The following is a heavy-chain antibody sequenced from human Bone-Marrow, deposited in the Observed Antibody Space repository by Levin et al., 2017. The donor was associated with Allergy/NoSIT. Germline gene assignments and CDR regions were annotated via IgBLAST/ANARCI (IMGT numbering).Heavy chain of an antibody. Sequence: PGGSLRLSCAASGFTFSSYAMHWVRQAPGKGLEWVAVISYDGSNKYYADSVKGRFTISRDNSKNTLYLQMNSLRAEDTAVYYCARIRWIQLWLLLRSPSFDYWGQGTLVTVSS. CDR2: ISYDGSNK. CDR3: ARIRWIQLWLLLRSPSFDY. D-gene: IGHD5-18*01. J-gene: IGHJ4*02. CDR1: GFTFSSYA. V-gene: IGHV3-30-3*01.